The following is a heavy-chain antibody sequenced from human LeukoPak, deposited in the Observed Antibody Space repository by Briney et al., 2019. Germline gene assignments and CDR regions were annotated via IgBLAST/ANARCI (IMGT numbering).Heavy chain of an antibody. D-gene: IGHD5-18*01. V-gene: IGHV3-15*01. J-gene: IGHJ4*02. CDR2: IRSETDGGTT. CDR1: GFTFRDAG. CDR3: AHRDTAMVRVDY. Sequence: GGSLRLSCAASGFTFRDAGMSWVRQAPGKGLEWVGRIRSETDGGTTDYAAPVKGRFTISRDDSKSTVYLQMSSLKTEDTAVYFCAHRDTAMVRVDYWGQGTLVTVSS.